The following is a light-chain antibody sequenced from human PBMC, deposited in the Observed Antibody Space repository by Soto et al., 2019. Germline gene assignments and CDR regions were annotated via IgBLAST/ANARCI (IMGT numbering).Light chain of an antibody. Sequence: ALTQPASVSGSPGQSITISCTGTSSDVGGYNYVSWYQQHPGKAPKLMIYEVSNRPSGVSNRFSGSKSGNTASLTISGLQAEDEADYYCSSYTTSRTFVFGTGTKVTVL. CDR2: EVS. CDR1: SSDVGGYNY. CDR3: SSYTTSRTFV. V-gene: IGLV2-14*01. J-gene: IGLJ1*01.